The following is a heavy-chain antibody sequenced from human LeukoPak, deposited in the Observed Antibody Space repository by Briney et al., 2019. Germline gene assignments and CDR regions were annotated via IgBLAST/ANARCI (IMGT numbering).Heavy chain of an antibody. Sequence: ASVKVSCKTSGYTFTSFAINWVRQAPGQGLEWMGWINTNTGNPTYAQGFTGRFVFSLYTSVTTAYLHISSLQDEDTDAYYCARAEVYCSRSNCFLYWGQGTLVTVSS. D-gene: IGHD2-15*01. V-gene: IGHV7-4-1*02. CDR1: GYTFTSFA. CDR3: ARAEVYCSRSNCFLY. J-gene: IGHJ4*02. CDR2: INTNTGNP.